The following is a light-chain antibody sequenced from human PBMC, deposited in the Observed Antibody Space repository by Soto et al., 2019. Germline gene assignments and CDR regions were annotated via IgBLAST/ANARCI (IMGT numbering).Light chain of an antibody. CDR3: CSYAGSSSHVV. J-gene: IGLJ2*01. Sequence: QSALTQPASVSGSPGQSLTISCTGTSSDVGSYNLVSWYQQHPGKDPKLMIYEGSKRPSGVSNRFSGSKSGNTASLTISGLQAEDEADYYCCSYAGSSSHVVFGGGTKLTVL. CDR1: SSDVGSYNL. CDR2: EGS. V-gene: IGLV2-23*01.